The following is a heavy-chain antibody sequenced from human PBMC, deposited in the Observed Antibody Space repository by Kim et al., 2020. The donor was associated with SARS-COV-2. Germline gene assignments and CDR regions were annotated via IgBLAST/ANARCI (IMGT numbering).Heavy chain of an antibody. J-gene: IGHJ4*02. V-gene: IGHV3-9*01. Sequence: GGSLRLSCAASGFTFDDYAMHWVRQAPGKGLEWVSGISWNSGSIGYADSVKGRFTISRDNAKNSLYLQMNSLRAEDTALYYCAKDTGRFGYYYDSSGYYYFDYWGQGTLVTVSS. CDR3: AKDTGRFGYYYDSSGYYYFDY. D-gene: IGHD3-22*01. CDR1: GFTFDDYA. CDR2: ISWNSGSI.